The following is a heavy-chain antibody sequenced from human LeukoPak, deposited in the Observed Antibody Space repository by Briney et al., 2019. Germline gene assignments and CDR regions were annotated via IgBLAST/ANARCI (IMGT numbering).Heavy chain of an antibody. J-gene: IGHJ3*02. CDR3: AKDQGFGSGSYYGLECAFDI. CDR2: ISSSSSTI. V-gene: IGHV3-48*03. CDR1: GFTFSSYE. D-gene: IGHD3-10*01. Sequence: QSGGSLRLSCSASGFTFSSYEMNWVRQAPGKGLEWVSYISSSSSTIYYADSVKGRFTISRDNAKNSLYLQMNSLRAEDTAVYYCAKDQGFGSGSYYGLECAFDIWGQGTMVTVSS.